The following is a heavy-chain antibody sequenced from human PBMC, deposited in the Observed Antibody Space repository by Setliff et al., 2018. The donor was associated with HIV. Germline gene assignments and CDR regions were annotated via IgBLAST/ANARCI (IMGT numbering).Heavy chain of an antibody. J-gene: IGHJ4*02. CDR2: INWNGGST. CDR3: ARDTPNIGIDH. CDR1: GFTFDDYG. D-gene: IGHD1-26*01. Sequence: GGSLRLSCAASGFTFDDYGMSWVRQAPGKGLEWVPGINWNGGSTGYADSVKGRFTISRDNAKNSLYLQMNSLRAEDTAVYYCARDTPNIGIDHWGQGILVTVSS. V-gene: IGHV3-20*04.